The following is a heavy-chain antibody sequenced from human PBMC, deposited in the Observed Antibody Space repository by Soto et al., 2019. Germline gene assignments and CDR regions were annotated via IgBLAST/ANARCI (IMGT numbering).Heavy chain of an antibody. D-gene: IGHD5-18*01. CDR3: VRDFEGSYGYGPFDY. CDR2: IKQDGSEN. Sequence: WGTLRLSCAASGCTFSSYWMSWVRQAPGKGLEWVANIKQDGSENYYVDSVRGRFTSSSDNAKNSLYLQMNRLRAEDTAVYYCVRDFEGSYGYGPFDYWGQGTMVTVSS. J-gene: IGHJ4*02. V-gene: IGHV3-7*03. CDR1: GCTFSSYW.